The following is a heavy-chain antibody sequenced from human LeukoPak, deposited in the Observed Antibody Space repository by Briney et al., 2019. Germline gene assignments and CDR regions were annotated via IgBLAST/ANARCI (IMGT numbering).Heavy chain of an antibody. CDR1: GFTFSDYY. CDR2: ISSSGSTI. Sequence: GGSLRLSCAASGFTFSDYYMSWIRQAAGQGLEWVSYISSSGSTIYYADSMKGRFNISRDNAKNSLYLQMNSLRAEDTAVYYCAKARITVTGTFDYWGQGTLVTVSS. J-gene: IGHJ4*02. V-gene: IGHV3-11*01. D-gene: IGHD6-19*01. CDR3: AKARITVTGTFDY.